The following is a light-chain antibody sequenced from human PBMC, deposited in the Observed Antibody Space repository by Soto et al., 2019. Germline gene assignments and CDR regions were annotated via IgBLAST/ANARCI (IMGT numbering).Light chain of an antibody. V-gene: IGKV3-11*01. CDR1: QSISHY. J-gene: IGKJ5*01. CDR3: QQRSNWIT. Sequence: EIVLTQSPATLSLSPGERATLSCRASQSISHYLAWYQQKPGQAPRLLIYDASNRATGIPARFSGSGSGTDFTLTISSLEPEDFAVYYCQQRSNWITFGQGTRLEIK. CDR2: DAS.